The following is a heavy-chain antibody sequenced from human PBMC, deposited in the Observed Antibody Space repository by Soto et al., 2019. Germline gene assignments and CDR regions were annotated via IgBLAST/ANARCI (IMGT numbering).Heavy chain of an antibody. CDR3: ARDTLGIAVADDAFDI. CDR2: INHSGST. D-gene: IGHD6-19*01. CDR1: GGSFSGYY. Sequence: SETLSLTCAVYGGSFSGYYWSWIHQPPGKGLEWIGEINHSGSTNYNPSLKSRVTISVDTSKNQFSLKLSSVTAADTAVYYCARDTLGIAVADDAFDIWGQGTMVTVSS. J-gene: IGHJ3*02. V-gene: IGHV4-34*01.